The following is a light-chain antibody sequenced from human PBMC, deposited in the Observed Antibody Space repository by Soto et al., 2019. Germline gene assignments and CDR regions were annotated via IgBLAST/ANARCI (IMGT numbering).Light chain of an antibody. Sequence: QAVVTQEPSLTVSPGGTVTLTCASSTGAVTGRYYPNWFQQKPGQAPRSLIYSASYKHSWNPARFSGSLLGGKAALTLSGVQPEDEADYYCLLDYGGAQVFGGGTKLTVL. CDR2: SAS. CDR1: TGAVTGRYY. CDR3: LLDYGGAQV. J-gene: IGLJ2*01. V-gene: IGLV7-43*01.